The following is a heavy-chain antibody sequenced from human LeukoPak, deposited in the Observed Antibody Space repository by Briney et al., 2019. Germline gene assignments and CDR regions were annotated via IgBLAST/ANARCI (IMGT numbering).Heavy chain of an antibody. CDR3: AKRGILWFGETHAFDI. J-gene: IGHJ3*02. CDR1: GFTFSNYW. D-gene: IGHD3-10*01. CDR2: INLDGSQK. Sequence: GGSLRLSCAASGFTFSNYWMAWVRQAPGKGPEWVANINLDGSQKYYVDSVKGRFTISRDNSKNTLYLQMNSLRAEDTAVYYCAKRGILWFGETHAFDIWGQGTMVTVSS. V-gene: IGHV3-7*03.